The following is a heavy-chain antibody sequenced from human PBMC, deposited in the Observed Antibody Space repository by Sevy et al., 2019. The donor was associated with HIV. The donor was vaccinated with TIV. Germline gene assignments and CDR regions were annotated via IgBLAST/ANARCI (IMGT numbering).Heavy chain of an antibody. D-gene: IGHD3-22*01. J-gene: IGHJ1*01. CDR2: ISAYNGIT. Sequence: GASVKVSCKASGYTFTSYGISWVRQAPGQGLEWMGWISAYNGITNYAQKLQGRVTMTTDTSTSTAYMELRSLRSDDTAVYYCASCYYYDSSGYPEWEYFQHWGQGTLVTVSS. V-gene: IGHV1-18*01. CDR1: GYTFTSYG. CDR3: ASCYYYDSSGYPEWEYFQH.